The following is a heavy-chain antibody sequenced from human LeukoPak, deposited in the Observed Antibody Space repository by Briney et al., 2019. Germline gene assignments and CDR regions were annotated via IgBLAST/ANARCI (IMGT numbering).Heavy chain of an antibody. J-gene: IGHJ5*02. CDR1: GVSISSSNSY. V-gene: IGHV4-39*07. CDR2: IYYTGNT. D-gene: IGHD3-10*01. CDR3: ARSQFYGSGSYQGRWFDP. Sequence: SETLSLTCSVSGVSISSSNSYWGRIRQPPGKGLEWIGSIYYTGNTYYNASLKSQVSISIDMSKNQFSLKLTSVTAADTAVYYCARSQFYGSGSYQGRWFDPWGQGTLVTVSS.